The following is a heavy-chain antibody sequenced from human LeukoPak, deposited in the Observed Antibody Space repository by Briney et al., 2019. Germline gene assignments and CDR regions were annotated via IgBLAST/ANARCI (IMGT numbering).Heavy chain of an antibody. CDR2: IYYSGST. D-gene: IGHD2-2*01. J-gene: IGHJ5*02. CDR1: GGSISSYY. V-gene: IGHV4-59*08. Sequence: SETLPLTCTVSGGSISSYYWSWIRRPPGKGPEWIGYIYYSGSTNYNPSLKSRVTISVDTSKNQFSLKLSSVTAADTAVYYCARHSIVVVPAATNWFDPWGQGTLVTVSS. CDR3: ARHSIVVVPAATNWFDP.